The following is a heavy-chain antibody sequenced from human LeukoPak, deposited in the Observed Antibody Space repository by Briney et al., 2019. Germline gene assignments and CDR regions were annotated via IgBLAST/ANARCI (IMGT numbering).Heavy chain of an antibody. CDR1: GGSISSGGYS. CDR2: IYHSGST. CDR3: ARAPAGCGGTCPFDY. D-gene: IGHD2-21*01. J-gene: IGHJ4*02. V-gene: IGHV4-30-2*01. Sequence: SETLSLTCAVSGGSISSGGYSWSWIRQPPGKGLEWIGYIYHSGSTYYNPSLKSRVTISVDRSNNQFSLKLTSVTAADTALYFCARAPAGCGGTCPFDYWGQGTLITVSS.